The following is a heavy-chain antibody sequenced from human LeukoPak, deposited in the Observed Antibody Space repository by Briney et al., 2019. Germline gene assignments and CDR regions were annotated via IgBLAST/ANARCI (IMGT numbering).Heavy chain of an antibody. Sequence: GASVKVSCKASGGTFSSYAISWVRQAPGQGLEWMGGIIPIFGTANYAQKFQGRVTITADESTSTAYMELSGLRSEDTAVYYCARTDCSSTSCPLGAFDIWGQGTMVTVSS. V-gene: IGHV1-69*13. CDR1: GGTFSSYA. D-gene: IGHD2-2*01. CDR3: ARTDCSSTSCPLGAFDI. CDR2: IIPIFGTA. J-gene: IGHJ3*02.